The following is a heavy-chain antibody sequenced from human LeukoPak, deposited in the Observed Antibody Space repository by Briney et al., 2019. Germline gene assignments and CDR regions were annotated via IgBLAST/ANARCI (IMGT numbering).Heavy chain of an antibody. CDR3: AITMVRGVITPFDY. CDR1: GGTFSSYT. J-gene: IGHJ4*02. V-gene: IGHV1-69*02. CDR2: IIPILCIA. Sequence: ASVKVSCKASGGTFSSYTISWVRQAPGQGLEWMGRIIPILCIANYAQKFQGRVTTTADKSTNTAYMELSSLRSEDTAVYHCAITMVRGVITPFDYWGQGTLVTVSS. D-gene: IGHD3-10*01.